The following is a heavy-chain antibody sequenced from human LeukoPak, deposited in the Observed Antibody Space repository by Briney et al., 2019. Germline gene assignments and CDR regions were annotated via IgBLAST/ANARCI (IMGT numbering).Heavy chain of an antibody. J-gene: IGHJ4*02. V-gene: IGHV3-7*01. Sequence: PGGSLRLSCAASGFTFRSYGMHGVRQAPGRGLEWVANIKQDGSEKDYVDSVKGRFTISRDNAKNSLYLQMNSLTAEDTAVYYCARESFAARWDWGQGTLVTVSS. CDR2: IKQDGSEK. D-gene: IGHD6-6*01. CDR3: ARESFAARWD. CDR1: GFTFRSYG.